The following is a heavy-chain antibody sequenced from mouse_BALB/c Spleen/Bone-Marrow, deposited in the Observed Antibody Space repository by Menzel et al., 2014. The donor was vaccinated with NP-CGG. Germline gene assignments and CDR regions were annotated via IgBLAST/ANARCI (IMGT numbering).Heavy chain of an antibody. CDR3: ARDMGGLLFDY. D-gene: IGHD2-3*01. J-gene: IGHJ2*01. V-gene: IGHV7-3*02. Sequence: DVKLQESGGGLIQPGGSLRLSCATSGFTFTDYYMTWVRQPPGKALEWLGFIRNKANGYTTEYSASVKGRFTISRDNSQSILYLQMNTLRAEDSATYYCARDMGGLLFDYWGQGTTLTVSS. CDR1: GFTFTDYY. CDR2: IRNKANGYTT.